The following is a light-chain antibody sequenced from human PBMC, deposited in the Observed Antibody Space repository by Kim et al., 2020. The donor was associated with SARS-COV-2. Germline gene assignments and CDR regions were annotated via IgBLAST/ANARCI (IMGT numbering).Light chain of an antibody. J-gene: IGLJ3*02. CDR1: SIRSSF. Sequence: ALGERVRSTREGDSIRSSFASWYQQKPGHGPVLVIYGKDNPPSGIPDRFSGSSSGNTASLTITGAQAEEEADYYCNTRDSSGNHGVFGGGTQLTVL. CDR3: NTRDSSGNHGV. V-gene: IGLV3-19*01. CDR2: GKD.